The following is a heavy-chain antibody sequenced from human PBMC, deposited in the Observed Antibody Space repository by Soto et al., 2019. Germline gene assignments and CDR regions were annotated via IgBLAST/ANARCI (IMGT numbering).Heavy chain of an antibody. J-gene: IGHJ4*02. D-gene: IGHD4-17*01. CDR2: ISYDGSNK. V-gene: IGHV3-30-3*01. CDR3: ARLVTTFDY. Sequence: GGSLRLSCAASGFTFSSYAMHWVRQAPGKGLEWVAVISYDGSNKYYADSVKGRFTISRDNSKNTLYLQMNSLRAEDTAVYYCARLVTTFDYWGQGTLVTVSS. CDR1: GFTFSSYA.